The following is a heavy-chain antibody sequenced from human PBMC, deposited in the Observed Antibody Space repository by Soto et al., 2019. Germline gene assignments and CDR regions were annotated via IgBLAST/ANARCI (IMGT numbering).Heavy chain of an antibody. J-gene: IGHJ4*02. V-gene: IGHV1-3*01. CDR3: ARDLPPVDY. Sequence: KFHGRVTITRDTSASTAYMELSSLRSEDTAVYYCARDLPPVDYWGQGTLVTVSS.